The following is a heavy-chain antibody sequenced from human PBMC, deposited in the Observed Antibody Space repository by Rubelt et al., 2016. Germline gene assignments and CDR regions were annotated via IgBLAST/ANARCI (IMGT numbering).Heavy chain of an antibody. Sequence: GSGGGLVQPGGSLRLSCAASGFTFSSYAMSWVRQAPGKGLEWVSAISGSGGSTYYADSVKGRFTISRDNAKNSLYLQMNSLRAEDTAVYYCASRDTYYYDSSGDYFDYWGQGTLVTVSS. CDR2: ISGSGGST. CDR1: GFTFSSYA. D-gene: IGHD3-22*01. CDR3: ASRDTYYYDSSGDYFDY. J-gene: IGHJ4*02. V-gene: IGHV3-23*01.